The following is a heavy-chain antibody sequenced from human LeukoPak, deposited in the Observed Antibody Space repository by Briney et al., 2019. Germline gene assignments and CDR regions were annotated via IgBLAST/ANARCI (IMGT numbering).Heavy chain of an antibody. V-gene: IGHV3-64*01. Sequence: GGSLRLSCAASGFTFSSYAMHWVRQAPGKGLEYVSAISSNGGSTYYASSVKGRFTISRDNSKNTLYLQMGSLRAEDMAVYYRARDPGPHIGSVAGYFDYWGQGTLVTVSS. J-gene: IGHJ4*02. CDR3: ARDPGPHIGSVAGYFDY. CDR2: ISSNGGST. CDR1: GFTFSSYA. D-gene: IGHD6-19*01.